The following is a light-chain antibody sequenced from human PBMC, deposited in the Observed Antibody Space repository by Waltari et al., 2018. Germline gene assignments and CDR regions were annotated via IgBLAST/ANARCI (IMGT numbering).Light chain of an antibody. Sequence: EIVLKQSPATLSLSPGDRATLSCRASQSISRYLAWYQQKPGQAPRLLIYDASTRATGIPARFSGSGSVTDFTLTISSLEPEDFAIYYCQQRSKSFTFGPGTKVDIK. J-gene: IGKJ3*01. CDR2: DAS. V-gene: IGKV3-11*01. CDR1: QSISRY. CDR3: QQRSKSFT.